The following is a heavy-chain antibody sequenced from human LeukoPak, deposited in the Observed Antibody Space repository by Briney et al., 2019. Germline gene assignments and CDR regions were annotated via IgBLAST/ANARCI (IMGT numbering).Heavy chain of an antibody. CDR1: GFTFSNLA. V-gene: IGHV3-23*01. D-gene: IGHD6-19*01. Sequence: GGSLRLSCVASGFTFSNLAMGWVRQAPGKGLEWVSVISDGGDTTYYADSVKGRFTISRDNSRNTLYLQMNSLRVEDTAVYYCAKDARRSSGWYFFDHWGQGTQVTVSS. J-gene: IGHJ4*02. CDR3: AKDARRSSGWYFFDH. CDR2: ISDGGDTT.